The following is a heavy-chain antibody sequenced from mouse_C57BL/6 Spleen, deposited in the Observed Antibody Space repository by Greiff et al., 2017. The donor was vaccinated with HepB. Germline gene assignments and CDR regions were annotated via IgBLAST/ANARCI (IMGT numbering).Heavy chain of an antibody. V-gene: IGHV7-3*01. J-gene: IGHJ3*01. CDR1: GFTFTDYY. CDR2: IRNKANGYTT. Sequence: EVKLMESGGGLVQPGGSLSLSCAASGFTFTDYYMSWVRQPPGKALEWLGFIRNKANGYTTEYSASVKGRFTISRDNSQSILYLQMNALRAEDSATYDCARADPGAWFAYWGQGTLVTVSA. CDR3: ARADPGAWFAY.